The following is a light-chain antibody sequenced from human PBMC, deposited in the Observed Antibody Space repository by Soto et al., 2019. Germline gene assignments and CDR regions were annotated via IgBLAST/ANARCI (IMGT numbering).Light chain of an antibody. CDR3: AAWEDSLSGYV. CDR2: RNN. V-gene: IGLV1-47*01. Sequence: QSVLTQPPSASGTPGQRVTSSCSGSSSNIGSNYVYWYQQLPGTAPKLLIYRNNQRPSGVPDRFSGSKSGTSASLAISGLRSADEADYYCAAWEDSLSGYVFCTGTKLTVL. CDR1: SSNIGSNY. J-gene: IGLJ1*01.